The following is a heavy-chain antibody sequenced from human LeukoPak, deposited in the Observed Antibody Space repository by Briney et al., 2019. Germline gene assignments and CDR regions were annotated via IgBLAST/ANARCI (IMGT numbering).Heavy chain of an antibody. CDR3: AKCHRGSWYNDYFDY. D-gene: IGHD6-13*01. CDR2: IRYEGSNK. Sequence: GGSLRLSCAASGFTFSSYGMHWVRQAPGKGLEWGAFIRYEGSNKYYADPVKRRFTISRDNSKNTLYLQMNSLRAEDTAVYYCAKCHRGSWYNDYFDYWGQGPLVPVSS. CDR1: GFTFSSYG. V-gene: IGHV3-30*02. J-gene: IGHJ4*02.